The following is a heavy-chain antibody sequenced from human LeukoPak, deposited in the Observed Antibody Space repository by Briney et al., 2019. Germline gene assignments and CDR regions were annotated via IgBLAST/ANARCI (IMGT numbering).Heavy chain of an antibody. J-gene: IGHJ6*03. Sequence: ASVKVSCKASGYTFTGYYIHWVRQAPGHGLEWMGWMNPKSGGTNFTQSLQGRVTLTRDTSRSTAYMELSRLRSDDTAVYYCARGDEYHYYYYYMDVWGKGTTVTVSS. CDR3: ARGDEYHYYYYYMDV. CDR1: GYTFTGYY. CDR2: MNPKSGGT. V-gene: IGHV1-2*02. D-gene: IGHD2-2*02.